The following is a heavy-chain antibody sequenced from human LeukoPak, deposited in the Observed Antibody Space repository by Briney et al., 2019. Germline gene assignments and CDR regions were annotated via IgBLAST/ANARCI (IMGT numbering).Heavy chain of an antibody. CDR3: ARGPVAGTDYYYYYYMDV. CDR2: IYHSGST. D-gene: IGHD6-19*01. J-gene: IGHJ6*03. CDR1: GGSISRSNW. Sequence: PSGTLSLTCAVSGGSISRSNWWSWVRQPPGKGLEWIGEIYHSGSTNYNPSLKSRVTISVDTSKNQFSLKLSSVTAADTAVYYCARGPVAGTDYYYYYYMDVWGKGTTVTVSS. V-gene: IGHV4-4*02.